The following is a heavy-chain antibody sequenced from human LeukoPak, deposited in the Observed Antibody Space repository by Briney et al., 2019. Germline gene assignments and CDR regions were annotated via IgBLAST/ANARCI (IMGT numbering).Heavy chain of an antibody. CDR3: AKGDSYYDLLTCFDF. CDR1: GFTFSSYA. J-gene: IGHJ4*01. CDR2: ISGSGGST. D-gene: IGHD3-9*01. Sequence: GGSLRLSCAASGFTFSSYAMSWVRQAPGKGLEWVSTISGSGGSTYYADSVKGRFTVSRDNPQNTLYLQMNSLRAEDAAVYYCAKGDSYYDLLTCFDFWGHGTLVTVSS. V-gene: IGHV3-23*01.